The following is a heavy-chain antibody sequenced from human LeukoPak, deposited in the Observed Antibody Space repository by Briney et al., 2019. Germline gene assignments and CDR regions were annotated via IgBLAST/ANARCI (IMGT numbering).Heavy chain of an antibody. Sequence: GESLKISCKGSGYSFTSYWISWVRQMPGKGLEWMGRIDPSDSYTNYSPSFQGHVTMSVDKSINTAYLQWSSLKASDTAMHYCARHGGYCSGGSCYRAYYFDYWGQGTLVTVSS. V-gene: IGHV5-10-1*01. D-gene: IGHD2-15*01. J-gene: IGHJ4*02. CDR1: GYSFTSYW. CDR2: IDPSDSYT. CDR3: ARHGGYCSGGSCYRAYYFDY.